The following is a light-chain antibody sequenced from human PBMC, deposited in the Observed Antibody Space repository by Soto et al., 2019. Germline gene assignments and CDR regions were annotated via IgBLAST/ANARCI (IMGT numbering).Light chain of an antibody. CDR2: LGS. CDR1: QSLLHSNGYNY. V-gene: IGKV2-28*01. J-gene: IGKJ1*01. CDR3: MQALQTPVT. Sequence: DIVMTQSLLSLPVTPGEPVSISCRSSQSLLHSNGYNYLDWYLQKPGQSPQLLIYLGSNRASGVPDRFSGSGSGTTFTLKISRVEAEDVGVYYCMQALQTPVTFGQGTKVEIK.